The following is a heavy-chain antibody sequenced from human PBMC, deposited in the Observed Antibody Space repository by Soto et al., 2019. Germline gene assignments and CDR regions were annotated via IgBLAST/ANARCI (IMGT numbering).Heavy chain of an antibody. Sequence: GGSLRLSCAASGFTFSSYSMNWVRQAPGKGLEWVSSSSSSSTYIYYADSVKGRFTISRDNAKNSLYLQMNSLRAEDTAVYFCARVYYSNLPYYFYYMDVWGQGTTVTRLL. CDR3: ARVYYSNLPYYFYYMDV. CDR1: GFTFSSYS. D-gene: IGHD4-4*01. CDR2: SSSSSTYI. V-gene: IGHV3-21*01. J-gene: IGHJ6*02.